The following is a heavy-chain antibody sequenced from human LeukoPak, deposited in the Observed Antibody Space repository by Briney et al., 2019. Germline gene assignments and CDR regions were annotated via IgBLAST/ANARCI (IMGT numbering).Heavy chain of an antibody. D-gene: IGHD5-18*01. J-gene: IGHJ4*02. CDR2: IYYSGST. CDR3: ARARERGYSYEDILYFDY. CDR1: GGSISSGDYY. Sequence: SETLSLTCTVSGGSISSGDYYWSWIRQPPGKGLEWIGYIYYSGSTYYNPSLKSRVTISVDTSKNQFSLKLSSVTAADTAVYYCARARERGYSYEDILYFDYWGQGTLVTVSS. V-gene: IGHV4-30-4*01.